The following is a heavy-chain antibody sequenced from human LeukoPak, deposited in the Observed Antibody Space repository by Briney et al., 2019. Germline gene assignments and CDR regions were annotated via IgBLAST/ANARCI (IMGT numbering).Heavy chain of an antibody. CDR2: IKNDGSEK. V-gene: IGHV3-7*05. J-gene: IGHJ4*02. D-gene: IGHD4/OR15-4a*01. CDR3: ASRTSAKGFDG. Sequence: PGGSLRLSCAASGFSFSSYWMSWVRQAPGKGLEWVANIKNDGSEKNYMDSVKGRFTISRDNAKNSLYLQMNSLRAEDTAVYYCASRTSAKGFDGWGQGTLVTVSS. CDR1: GFSFSSYW.